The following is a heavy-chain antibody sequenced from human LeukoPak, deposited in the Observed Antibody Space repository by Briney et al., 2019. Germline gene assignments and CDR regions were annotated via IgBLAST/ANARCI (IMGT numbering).Heavy chain of an antibody. CDR3: AKGLRLGELSSPFDY. Sequence: GGSLRLSCAASGFTLSSYAMSWVRQAPGKGLEWVSGIRNSGGSTYYADPVKGRFTISRDNSKNTLYLQMKSLRVEDTAVHYCAKGLRLGELSSPFDYWGQGTLVTVSS. CDR2: IRNSGGST. J-gene: IGHJ4*02. CDR1: GFTLSSYA. V-gene: IGHV3-23*01. D-gene: IGHD3-16*02.